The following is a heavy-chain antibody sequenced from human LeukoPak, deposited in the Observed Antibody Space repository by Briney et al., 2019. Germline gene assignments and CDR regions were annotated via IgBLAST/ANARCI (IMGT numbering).Heavy chain of an antibody. Sequence: PGGSLRLSCAASGFTFDDYAMHWVRQAPGKGLEWLANIKQDGSESYYVDSVKGRFTISRDNSKNTLYLQMNSLRAEDTAVYYCAKVVLVGAIFGPGYWGQGTLVTVSS. D-gene: IGHD1-26*01. V-gene: IGHV3-7*03. J-gene: IGHJ4*02. CDR2: IKQDGSES. CDR3: AKVVLVGAIFGPGY. CDR1: GFTFDDYA.